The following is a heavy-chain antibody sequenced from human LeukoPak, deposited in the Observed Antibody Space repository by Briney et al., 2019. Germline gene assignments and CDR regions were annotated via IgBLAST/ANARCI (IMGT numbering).Heavy chain of an antibody. Sequence: PSETLSLTCAVYGGSFSGYYWSWIRQPPGKGLEWIGEINHSGNTNYNPSLKSRVTISVDTSKNQFSLKLSSVTAADTAVYYCARAPYYDILTGYYWYYYGMDVWGQGTTVTVSS. CDR3: ARAPYYDILTGYYWYYYGMDV. CDR1: GGSFSGYY. J-gene: IGHJ6*02. D-gene: IGHD3-9*01. CDR2: INHSGNT. V-gene: IGHV4-34*01.